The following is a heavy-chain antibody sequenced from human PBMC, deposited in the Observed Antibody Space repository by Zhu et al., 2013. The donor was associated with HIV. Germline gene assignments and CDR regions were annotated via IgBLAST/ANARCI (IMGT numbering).Heavy chain of an antibody. D-gene: IGHD3-3*01. Sequence: QVQLVQSGAEVKKPGASVKVSCKASGYTFTSYGISWVRQAPGQGLEWMGWISAYNGNTNYAQKLQGRVTMTTDTSTSTAYMELRSLRSDDTAVYYCARGSRITIFGVVTQYYFDYWGQGTLVTVSS. J-gene: IGHJ4*02. CDR1: GYTFTSYG. V-gene: IGHV1-18*01. CDR2: ISAYNGNT. CDR3: ARGSRITIFGVVTQYYFDY.